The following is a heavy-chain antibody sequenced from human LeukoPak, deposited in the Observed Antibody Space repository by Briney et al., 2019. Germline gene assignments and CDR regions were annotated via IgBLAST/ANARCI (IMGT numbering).Heavy chain of an antibody. CDR3: ARGARITARSHYFDY. V-gene: IGHV3-33*01. Sequence: GGSLRLSCTASGFSFSDYGIHWVRQAPGKALEWVALIWYDGRTECNGDSVKGRFTISRDNSRKTLYLQMNRLRDEDTAVYYCARGARITARSHYFDYWGQGTLVTVSS. D-gene: IGHD6-6*01. CDR1: GFSFSDYG. J-gene: IGHJ4*02. CDR2: IWYDGRTE.